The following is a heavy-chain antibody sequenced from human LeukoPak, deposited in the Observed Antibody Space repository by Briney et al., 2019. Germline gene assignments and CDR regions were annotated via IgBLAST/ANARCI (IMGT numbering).Heavy chain of an antibody. V-gene: IGHV3-48*03. D-gene: IGHD3-10*01. CDR3: ARVREDQYYYGSGSLGY. J-gene: IGHJ4*02. CDR2: ISSSGSTI. CDR1: GFTFSSYE. Sequence: PGGSLRLSCAASGFTFSSYEMNWVRQAPGKGLEWVSYISSSGSTIYYADSVKGRFTISRDNAKSSLYLQMNSLRAEDTAVYYCARVREDQYYYGSGSLGYWGQGTLVTVSS.